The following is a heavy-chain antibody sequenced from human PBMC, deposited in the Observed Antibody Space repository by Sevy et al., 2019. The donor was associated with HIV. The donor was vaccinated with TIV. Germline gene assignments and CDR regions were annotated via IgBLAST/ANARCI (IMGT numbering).Heavy chain of an antibody. D-gene: IGHD5-18*01. CDR1: GFTFSNYI. CDR3: ARYEEDTTLVNAFDI. Sequence: GGSLRLSCAASGFTFSNYIINWVRQAPGKGLEWVSSISNSGTYIYYADSVKGRFTISRDNAKNSLYLQMNGLRAEDTAVYYCARYEEDTTLVNAFDIWGQGTMVTVSS. CDR2: ISNSGTYI. J-gene: IGHJ3*02. V-gene: IGHV3-21*01.